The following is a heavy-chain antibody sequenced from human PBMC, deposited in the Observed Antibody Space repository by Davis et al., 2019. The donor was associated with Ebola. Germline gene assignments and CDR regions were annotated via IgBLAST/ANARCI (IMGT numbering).Heavy chain of an antibody. CDR1: GFTFKSYS. D-gene: IGHD4-17*01. V-gene: IGHV3-48*04. J-gene: IGHJ6*02. CDR2: ISGDRGAI. CDR3: ARGGFDYGDYVSYYGMDV. Sequence: LSLTCATSGFTFKSYSMNWVRQAPGKGLEWISYISGDRGAIYYADSVKGRFIISRDNVKNSLYLQMNSLRAEDTAVYYCARGGFDYGDYVSYYGMDVWGQGTTVTVSS.